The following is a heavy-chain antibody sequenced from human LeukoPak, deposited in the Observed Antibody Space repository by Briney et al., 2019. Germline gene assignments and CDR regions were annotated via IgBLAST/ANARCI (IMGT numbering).Heavy chain of an antibody. CDR1: GFTFTDYY. V-gene: IGHV1-2*02. CDR3: ARDFRDGQFDY. CDR2: INPNSGGT. Sequence: ASVKVSCKASGFTFTDYYMHWVRQAPGQGLEWMGWINPNSGGTYYAQKFQGRVTMTRDTSISTAYMELSRLRFDDTAVYYCARDFRDGQFDYWGQGTLVTVSS. J-gene: IGHJ4*02.